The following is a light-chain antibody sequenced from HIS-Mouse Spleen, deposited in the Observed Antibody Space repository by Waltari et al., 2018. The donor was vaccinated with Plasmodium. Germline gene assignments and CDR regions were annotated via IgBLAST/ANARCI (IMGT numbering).Light chain of an antibody. V-gene: IGKV3-15*01. CDR3: QQYNNWSFT. CDR1: PSVSSN. Sequence: EIVMTQSPATLSVSPGEGATRSCRSSPSVSSNLAWYQQKPGQAPRLLIYGASTRATGIPARFSGSGSGTEFTLTISSLQSEDFAVYYCQQYNNWSFTFGPGTKVDIK. CDR2: GAS. J-gene: IGKJ3*01.